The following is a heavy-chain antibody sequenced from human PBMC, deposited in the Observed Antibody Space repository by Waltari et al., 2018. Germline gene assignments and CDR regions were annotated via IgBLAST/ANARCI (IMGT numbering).Heavy chain of an antibody. CDR1: GGSISSYY. Sequence: QVQLQESGPGLVKPSETLSLTCTVSGGSISSYYWSWIRQPPGKGLEWIGYIYYSGSTNYNPSLKSRVTISVDTSKNQCSLKLSSVTAADTAVYYCARALGRGPSLGVPHYYMDVWGKGTTVTVSS. D-gene: IGHD3-16*01. CDR3: ARALGRGPSLGVPHYYMDV. V-gene: IGHV4-59*01. CDR2: IYYSGST. J-gene: IGHJ6*03.